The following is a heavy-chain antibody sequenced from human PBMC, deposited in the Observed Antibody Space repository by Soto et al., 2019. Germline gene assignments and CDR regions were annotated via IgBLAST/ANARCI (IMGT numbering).Heavy chain of an antibody. D-gene: IGHD2-15*01. V-gene: IGHV3-30*18. J-gene: IGHJ5*02. CDR1: GFTFSSYG. Sequence: PGGSLRLSCAASGFTFSSYGMHWVRQAPGKGLEWVAVISYDGSNKYYADSVKGRFTISRDNSKNTLYLQMNSLRAEDTAVYYCAKDHNDVVVVAATGEFDPWGQGTLVTVSS. CDR3: AKDHNDVVVVAATGEFDP. CDR2: ISYDGSNK.